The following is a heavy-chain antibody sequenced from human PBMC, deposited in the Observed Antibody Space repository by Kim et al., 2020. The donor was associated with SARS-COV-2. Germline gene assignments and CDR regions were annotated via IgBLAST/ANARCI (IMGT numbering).Heavy chain of an antibody. CDR1: GGTFSSYA. V-gene: IGHV1-69*13. CDR2: IIPIFGTA. D-gene: IGHD3-22*01. Sequence: SVKVSCKASGGTFSSYAISWVRQAPGRGLEWMGGIIPIFGTANYAQKFQGRVTITADESTSTAYMELSSLRSEDTAVYYCARDRPAPPYYDSSPFDYWGQGTLVTVSS. J-gene: IGHJ4*02. CDR3: ARDRPAPPYYDSSPFDY.